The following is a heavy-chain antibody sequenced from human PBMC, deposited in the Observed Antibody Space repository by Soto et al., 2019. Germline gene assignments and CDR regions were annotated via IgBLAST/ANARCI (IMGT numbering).Heavy chain of an antibody. D-gene: IGHD3-10*01. CDR2: INHSGST. CDR3: ARGLGTMVRGVGSV. V-gene: IGHV4-34*01. J-gene: IGHJ4*02. CDR1: GGSLSGYY. Sequence: QVQLQQWGAGLLKPSETLSLTCAVYGGSLSGYYWSWIRQPPGKGLGWIGEINHSGSTNYNPSLNGRVTISVDTSKNQFSLKLSSVTAADTAVYYWARGLGTMVRGVGSVWGQGPLVTVSS.